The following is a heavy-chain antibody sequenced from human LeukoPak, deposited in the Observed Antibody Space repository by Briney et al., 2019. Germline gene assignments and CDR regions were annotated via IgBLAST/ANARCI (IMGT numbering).Heavy chain of an antibody. CDR2: IQSDGSQE. D-gene: IGHD5/OR15-5a*01. CDR3: ARDSCLRKTCLDY. CDR1: GFIFSHFG. Sequence: GGSLRLSCATSGFIFSHFGMHWVRQAPGKGLEWVAAIQSDGSQEYFADSVKGRSTISRDKSKSTMYLQIDTPRAEDVDDYYCARDSCLRKTCLDYWGQGTLVTVSS. V-gene: IGHV3-33*01. J-gene: IGHJ4*02.